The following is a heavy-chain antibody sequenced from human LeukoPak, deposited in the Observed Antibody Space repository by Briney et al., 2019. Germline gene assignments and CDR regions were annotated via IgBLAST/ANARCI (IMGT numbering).Heavy chain of an antibody. CDR3: ASNLQPVSGSYYDY. J-gene: IGHJ4*02. D-gene: IGHD1-26*01. Sequence: ASVKVSCKASGYTFTGYYMHWVRQAPGQGLEWMGWINPNSGGTNYAQKFQGKVTMTRDTSISTAYMELSRLRSDDTAVYYCASNLQPVSGSYYDYWGQGTLVTVSS. CDR1: GYTFTGYY. CDR2: INPNSGGT. V-gene: IGHV1-2*02.